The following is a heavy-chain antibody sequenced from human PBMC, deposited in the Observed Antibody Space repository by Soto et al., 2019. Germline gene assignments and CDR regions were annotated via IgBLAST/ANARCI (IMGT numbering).Heavy chain of an antibody. CDR3: ARSFRDY. CDR1: GFTFNNYW. Sequence: HPGGSLRLSCAASGFTFNNYWMHWVRQVPGKGLEWVSRINRDGTSTAHADSVTGRFTVSRDNAKNTLYLQMNSLRAEDTAIYYCARSFRDYWGQGTLVPVSS. D-gene: IGHD3-10*01. J-gene: IGHJ4*02. V-gene: IGHV3-74*01. CDR2: INRDGTST.